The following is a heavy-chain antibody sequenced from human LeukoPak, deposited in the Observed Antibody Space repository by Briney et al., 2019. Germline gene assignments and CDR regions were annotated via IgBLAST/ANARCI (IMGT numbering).Heavy chain of an antibody. D-gene: IGHD3-16*01. CDR3: ARGGGAMRIDY. Sequence: SETLSLTCLVSGGSMSNYYWSWIRQPAGRGLEWIGRIYSTGTINYNPSLKSRVTISVDMSKNQFSLKLTSVTAADTAVYYCARGGGAMRIDYWGQGTLVTVSS. CDR1: GGSMSNYY. J-gene: IGHJ4*02. CDR2: IYSTGTI. V-gene: IGHV4-4*07.